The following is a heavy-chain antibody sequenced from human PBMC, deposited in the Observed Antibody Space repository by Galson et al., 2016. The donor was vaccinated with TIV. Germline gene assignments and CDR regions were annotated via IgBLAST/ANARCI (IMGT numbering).Heavy chain of an antibody. CDR2: INAGNSNT. V-gene: IGHV1-3*01. CDR1: GYSFTTYA. J-gene: IGHJ4*02. D-gene: IGHD2-21*01. Sequence: SVKVSCKASGYSFTTYAMHWVRQAPGQGLEWMGCINAGNSNTKYSQKFQGRVTITRDTSASTAYMELSSLRSEDTAVYYCARPPYCGGDCYKYDSWGQGTLVAVSS. CDR3: ARPPYCGGDCYKYDS.